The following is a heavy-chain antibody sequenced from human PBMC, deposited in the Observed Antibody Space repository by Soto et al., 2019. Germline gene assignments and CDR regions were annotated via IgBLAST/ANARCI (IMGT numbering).Heavy chain of an antibody. CDR3: VEGWNDF. J-gene: IGHJ4*02. CDR2: IQSKSDGGAR. V-gene: IGHV3-15*01. CDR1: GFMFSSAG. Sequence: EVQVVESGGDLVKPGGSLRLSCVTSGFMFSSAGMSWVRQAPGKGLEWVGRIQSKSDGGARDYAAPVKGRFSISRADSKNTVYLQMNSLRAEDTAVYYCVEGWNDFWGQGTLVTVSS. D-gene: IGHD1-1*01.